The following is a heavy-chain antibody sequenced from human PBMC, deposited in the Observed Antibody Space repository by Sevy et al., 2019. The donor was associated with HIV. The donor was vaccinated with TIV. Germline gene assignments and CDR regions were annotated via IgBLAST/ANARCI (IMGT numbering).Heavy chain of an antibody. V-gene: IGHV3-30*04. J-gene: IGHJ4*02. Sequence: GGSLRLSCEGSGFSFGTYSMHWVRQAPGKGLEWVGVIWYDGSKQSYADSVKGRVTFSRDNSKSTMYLDMNVLRAEDTAVYYCASGPDREISLNHVVRSFEWVFRGKGFDYWGQGALVTVSS. CDR1: GFSFGTYS. CDR3: ASGPDREISLNHVVRSFEWVFRGKGFDY. CDR2: IWYDGSKQ. D-gene: IGHD3-3*01.